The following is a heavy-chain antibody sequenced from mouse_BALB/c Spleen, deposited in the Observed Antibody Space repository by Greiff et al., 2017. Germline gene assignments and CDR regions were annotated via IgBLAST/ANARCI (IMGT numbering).Heavy chain of an antibody. CDR3: ARHYYGSSYRYFDV. CDR2: ISSGGSYT. V-gene: IGHV5-9-3*01. J-gene: IGHJ1*01. Sequence: EVQLVESGGGLVKPGGSLKLSCAASGFTFSSYAMSWVRQTPEKRLEWVATISSGGSYTYYPDSVKGRFTISRDNAKNTLYLQMSSLRSEDTAMYYCARHYYGSSYRYFDVGRRDHGHRLL. CDR1: GFTFSSYA. D-gene: IGHD1-1*01.